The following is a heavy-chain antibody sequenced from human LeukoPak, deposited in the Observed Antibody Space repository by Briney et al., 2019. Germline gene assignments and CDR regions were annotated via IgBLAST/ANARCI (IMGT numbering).Heavy chain of an antibody. CDR3: ARTRGYYFDY. J-gene: IGHJ4*02. Sequence: ASVTVSFTASGYSFTNCYMHWVRQAPGQGLEWMGMINPSGGSTTYAQKFQGRVTMTRDMSTSTVYMELSSLTSEDTAVYYCARTRGYYFDYWGQGTLVTVSS. V-gene: IGHV1-46*01. CDR2: INPSGGST. CDR1: GYSFTNCY.